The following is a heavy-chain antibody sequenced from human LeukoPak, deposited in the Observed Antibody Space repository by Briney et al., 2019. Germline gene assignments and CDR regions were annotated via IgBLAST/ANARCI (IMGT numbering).Heavy chain of an antibody. J-gene: IGHJ4*02. V-gene: IGHV3-30*02. D-gene: IGHD3-22*01. CDR3: AKDSSGYRWKVGY. CDR2: IRYDGSHK. Sequence: QAGGSLRLSCAASGFTFNAYAMYWVRQAPGKGLEWVAFIRYDGSHKYYADSVKGRFTISRDNSKNTLYLQMNSLRAEDTAVYYCAKDSSGYRWKVGYWGQGTLVTVSS. CDR1: GFTFNAYA.